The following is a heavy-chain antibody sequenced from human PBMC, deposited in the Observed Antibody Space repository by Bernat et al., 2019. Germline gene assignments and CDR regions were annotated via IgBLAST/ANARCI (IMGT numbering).Heavy chain of an antibody. D-gene: IGHD1-26*01. CDR2: INPSGGST. Sequence: QVQLVQSGAEVKKPGASVKVSCKASGYTFTSYYMHWVRLAPGQGLEWMGIINPSGGSTSYAQKFQGRVTMTRDTSTSTVYMELSSLRSEDTAVYYCARDGSSPTYYYYYMDVWGKGTTVTVSS. CDR1: GYTFTSYY. CDR3: ARDGSSPTYYYYYMDV. V-gene: IGHV1-46*01. J-gene: IGHJ6*03.